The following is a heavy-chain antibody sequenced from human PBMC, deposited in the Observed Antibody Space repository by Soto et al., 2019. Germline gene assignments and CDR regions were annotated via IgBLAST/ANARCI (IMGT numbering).Heavy chain of an antibody. D-gene: IGHD5-12*01. CDR1: GFTFSRCD. J-gene: IGHJ4*02. CDR2: ISSSASYM. CDR3: ARECVDTVTSITIPFDY. Sequence: GGSLRLSCATSGFTFSRCDLNWVRQAPGKGLAWASLISSSASYMYYADSVKGRFTISRDNSKKSLYLQMNSLRADDTAVYYCARECVDTVTSITIPFDYWGQGALVTVSS. V-gene: IGHV3-21*01.